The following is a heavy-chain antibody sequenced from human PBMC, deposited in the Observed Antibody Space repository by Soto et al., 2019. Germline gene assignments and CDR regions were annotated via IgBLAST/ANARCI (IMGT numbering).Heavy chain of an antibody. D-gene: IGHD3-10*01. Sequence: SETLSLTCTVSGGSISSSSYYWGWIRQPPGKGREWIGSIYYSGNTYYNPSLKSRVTISVDTSKNQFSLKLSSVTAADTAVYYCARTGSGYNWFDPWGQGTLVTVSS. J-gene: IGHJ5*02. CDR3: ARTGSGYNWFDP. V-gene: IGHV4-39*01. CDR2: IYYSGNT. CDR1: GGSISSSSYY.